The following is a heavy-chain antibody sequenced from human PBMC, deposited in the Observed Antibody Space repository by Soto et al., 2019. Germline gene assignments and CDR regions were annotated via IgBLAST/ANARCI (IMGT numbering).Heavy chain of an antibody. CDR2: VSKDGRRT. J-gene: IGHJ4*02. CDR3: VKESHFVGVPGAFFDY. D-gene: IGHD2-2*01. CDR1: GFTFSDYA. Sequence: QPGGSLRLSCSTSGFTFSDYAMHWARQAPGKRLEYLSTVSKDGRRTYYADSVKGRFTISRDNSRNTVFLQLTSLRPEDTAVYYCVKESHFVGVPGAFFDYWCQGALVSVSS. V-gene: IGHV3-64D*08.